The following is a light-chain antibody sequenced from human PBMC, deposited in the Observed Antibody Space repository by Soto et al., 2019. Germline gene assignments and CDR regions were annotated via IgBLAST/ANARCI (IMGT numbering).Light chain of an antibody. Sequence: QSSLTQPPSVSGVLGQRVTISCTGSSSNIGAGYDVHWYQQVPGTAPKLLIYGNSNRPSGVPDRFSGSKSGTSGSLAITGLQAEDDADYYCQSYVSSLNGFIVFGTGTKVTVL. J-gene: IGLJ1*01. CDR3: QSYVSSLNGFIV. V-gene: IGLV1-40*01. CDR1: SSNIGAGYD. CDR2: GNS.